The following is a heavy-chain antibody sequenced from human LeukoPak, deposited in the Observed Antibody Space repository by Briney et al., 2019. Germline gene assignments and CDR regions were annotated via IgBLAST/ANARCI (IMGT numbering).Heavy chain of an antibody. CDR1: GYTFTIYY. V-gene: IGHV1-46*01. D-gene: IGHD5-18*01. Sequence: ASVKVSCKASGYTFTIYYMHWVRQAPGQGLEWMGIINPSGGSTSYAQKFQGRVTMTRDTSTSTVYMELSSLRSEDTAVYYCARDRMGYSYSSSHFYHWGQGTLVTVSS. CDR2: INPSGGST. CDR3: ARDRMGYSYSSSHFYH. J-gene: IGHJ4*02.